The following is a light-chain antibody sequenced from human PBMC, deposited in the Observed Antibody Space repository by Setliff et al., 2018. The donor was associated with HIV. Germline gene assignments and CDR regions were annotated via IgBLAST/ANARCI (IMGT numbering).Light chain of an antibody. CDR1: SSNIGSNT. CDR3: AAWDDSLTGYV. J-gene: IGLJ1*01. V-gene: IGLV1-44*01. Sequence: QSVLTQPPSASGTPGQKVTISCPGSSSNIGSNTVNWYQQLPGTAPKLLIYSSNVRPSRVPDRFSGSKSGTSASLAISGLQAEGEADYYCAAWDDSLTGYVFGTGTKV. CDR2: SSN.